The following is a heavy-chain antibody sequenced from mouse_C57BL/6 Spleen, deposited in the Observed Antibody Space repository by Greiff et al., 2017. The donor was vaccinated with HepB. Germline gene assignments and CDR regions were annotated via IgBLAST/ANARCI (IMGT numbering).Heavy chain of an antibody. D-gene: IGHD2-4*01. Sequence: QVQLQQPGAELVKPGASVKMSCKASGYTFTSYWITWVKQRPGQGLEWIGDIYPGSGSTNYNEKFKSKATLTVDTSSSTAYMQLSSLTSEDSAVYYCARCDYDEGYYYAMDYWGQGTSVTVSS. CDR3: ARCDYDEGYYYAMDY. CDR1: GYTFTSYW. CDR2: IYPGSGST. J-gene: IGHJ4*01. V-gene: IGHV1-55*01.